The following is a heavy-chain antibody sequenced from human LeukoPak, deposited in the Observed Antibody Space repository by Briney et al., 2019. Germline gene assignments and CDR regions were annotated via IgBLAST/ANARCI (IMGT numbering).Heavy chain of an antibody. Sequence: PSETLSLTCTVSGGSISSYYWSWIRQPPGKGLEWIGYVYYSGSTNSNPSLKSRVTISVDTSKNQFSLKLNSVTAADTAVYYCATRSYYDTSGVYGMDVWGQGTTVTVSS. V-gene: IGHV4-59*08. CDR2: VYYSGST. CDR3: ATRSYYDTSGVYGMDV. J-gene: IGHJ6*02. D-gene: IGHD3-22*01. CDR1: GGSISSYY.